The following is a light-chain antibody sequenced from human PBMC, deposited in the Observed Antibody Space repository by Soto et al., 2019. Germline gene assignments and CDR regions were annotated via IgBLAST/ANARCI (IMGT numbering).Light chain of an antibody. CDR1: QGISSY. J-gene: IGKJ5*01. CDR2: AAS. V-gene: IGKV1-9*01. CDR3: QQAYSFPVT. Sequence: DIQLTQSPSFLSASVGDRVTITCRASQGISSYLAWYQQKPGKAPKLLIYAASTLQSGVPSRFSGSGSGTDFTLTIGSLQPEDFATYYCQQAYSFPVTFGQGTRLEIK.